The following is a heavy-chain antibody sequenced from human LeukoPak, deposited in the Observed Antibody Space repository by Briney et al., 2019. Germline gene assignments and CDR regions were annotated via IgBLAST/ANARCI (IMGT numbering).Heavy chain of an antibody. CDR1: GGTFSSYA. J-gene: IGHJ4*02. CDR2: IIPIFGTA. D-gene: IGHD2-21*01. Sequence: SVKVSCKASGGTFSSYAISWVRQAPGQGLEWMGGIIPIFGTANYAQKFQGRVTITADESTSTAYIELSSLRSEDTAVYYCARSRGIPEYYFDYWGQGTLVTVSS. CDR3: ARSRGIPEYYFDY. V-gene: IGHV1-69*13.